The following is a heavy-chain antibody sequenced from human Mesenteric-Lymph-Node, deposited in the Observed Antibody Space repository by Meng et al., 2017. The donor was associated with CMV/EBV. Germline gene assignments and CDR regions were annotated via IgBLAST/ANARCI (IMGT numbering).Heavy chain of an antibody. Sequence: ASVKVSCKASGYTFTDYYMHWVRQAPGQGLEWMGWINPTSGGTNYAQKLQGRVTMTTDTSTSTAYMELRSLRSDDTAVYYCARELGSSWYRPDAFDIWGQGTMVTVSS. J-gene: IGHJ3*02. V-gene: IGHV1-2*02. D-gene: IGHD6-13*01. CDR2: INPTSGGT. CDR3: ARELGSSWYRPDAFDI. CDR1: GYTFTDYY.